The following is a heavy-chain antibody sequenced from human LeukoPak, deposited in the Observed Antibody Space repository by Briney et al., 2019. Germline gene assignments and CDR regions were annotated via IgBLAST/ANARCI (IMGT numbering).Heavy chain of an antibody. CDR3: ARDLEYSSSTNSLGY. Sequence: HPGGSLRLSCAASGFTFSDNSMNWVRQAPGKGLEWLSYISSSSSTMYYADSVKGRFTISRDNAKNSLYLQMNSLRAEDTAVYYCARDLEYSSSTNSLGYWGQGTLVTVSS. J-gene: IGHJ4*02. V-gene: IGHV3-48*04. D-gene: IGHD6-6*01. CDR2: ISSSSSTM. CDR1: GFTFSDNS.